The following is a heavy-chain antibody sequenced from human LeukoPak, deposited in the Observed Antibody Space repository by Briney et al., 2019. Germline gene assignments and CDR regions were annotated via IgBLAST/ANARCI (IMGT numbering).Heavy chain of an antibody. Sequence: SETLSLTCAVYGGSFSGYYWSWIRQPPGKGLEWLGEINDSGSTNYNPSLKSRVTISVDTSKNQFSLKLSSVTAADTAVYYCARGGGLIMARVKFDYWGQGTLVTDSS. D-gene: IGHD3-10*01. CDR2: INDSGST. CDR3: ARGGGLIMARVKFDY. CDR1: GGSFSGYY. J-gene: IGHJ4*02. V-gene: IGHV4-34*01.